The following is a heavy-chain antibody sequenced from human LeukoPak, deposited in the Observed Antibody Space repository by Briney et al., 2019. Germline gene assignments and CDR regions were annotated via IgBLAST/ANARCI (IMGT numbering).Heavy chain of an antibody. J-gene: IGHJ6*03. CDR3: ARTIFGVVMDYYYYYYMDV. D-gene: IGHD3-3*01. V-gene: IGHV1-69*01. CDR1: GGTFSSYA. Sequence: VASVKVSCKASGGTFSSYAISWVRQAPGQGLEWMGGIIPIFGTANYAQKFQGRVTITADVSTSTAYMELSSLRSGDTAVYYCARTIFGVVMDYYYYYYMDVWGKGTTVTVSS. CDR2: IIPIFGTA.